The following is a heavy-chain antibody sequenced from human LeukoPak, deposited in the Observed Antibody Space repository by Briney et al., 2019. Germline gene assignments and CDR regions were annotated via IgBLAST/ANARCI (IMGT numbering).Heavy chain of an antibody. CDR2: IYYSGST. CDR1: GGSISSSSYY. V-gene: IGHV4-39*07. J-gene: IGHJ5*02. Sequence: PSETLSLTCTVSGGSISSSSYYWGWIRQPPGKGLEWIGSIYYSGSTYYNPSLKSRVTISVDTSKNQFSLKLSSVTAADTAVYYCARNRLGGLGAAAGSNWFDPWGQGTLVTVSS. D-gene: IGHD6-13*01. CDR3: ARNRLGGLGAAAGSNWFDP.